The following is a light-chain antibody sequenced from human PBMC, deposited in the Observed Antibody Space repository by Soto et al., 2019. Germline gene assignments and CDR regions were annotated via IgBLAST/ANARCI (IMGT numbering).Light chain of an antibody. Sequence: DIQMTQSPSSLSASVGDRVTITCRASQDISNYLAWYQQTPGKVPKLLIYAASTLQSGVPSRFRGSGSATDFTLTISSLQPEDVATYYCQKYNSASRTFGGGTKVEIK. V-gene: IGKV1-27*01. CDR2: AAS. CDR1: QDISNY. CDR3: QKYNSASRT. J-gene: IGKJ4*01.